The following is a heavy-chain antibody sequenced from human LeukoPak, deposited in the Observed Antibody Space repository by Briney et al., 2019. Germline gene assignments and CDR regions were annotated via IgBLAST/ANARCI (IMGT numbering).Heavy chain of an antibody. CDR2: IDPSGGST. J-gene: IGHJ4*02. V-gene: IGHV1-46*01. CDR3: ARDFGEMPNY. CDR1: GYTFTRYY. Sequence: ASVKVSCKASGYTFTRYYMHWVRQAPGQGLERMGIIDPSGGSTSYAQNFQGGVTMTRDATTSTVYLELSSLRSEDTAVYYCARDFGEMPNYWGQGTLVTVSS. D-gene: IGHD5-24*01.